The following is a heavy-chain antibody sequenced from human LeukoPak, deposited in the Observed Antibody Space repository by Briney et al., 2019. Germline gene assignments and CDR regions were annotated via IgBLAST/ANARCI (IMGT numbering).Heavy chain of an antibody. J-gene: IGHJ4*02. CDR2: INPSDGST. CDR3: ARDSGEAYYFDY. V-gene: IGHV1-46*01. Sequence: ASVKVSCKASGYTFTGHYMHWVRQAPGQGLEWMGRINPSDGSTSYAQKFQGRVTMTRDTSTSTVYMELSSLRSEDTAVYYCARDSGEAYYFDYWGQGTLVAVSS. D-gene: IGHD3-10*01. CDR1: GYTFTGHY.